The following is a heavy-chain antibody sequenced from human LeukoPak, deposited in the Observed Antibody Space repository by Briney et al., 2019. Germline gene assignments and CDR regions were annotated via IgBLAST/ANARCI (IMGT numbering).Heavy chain of an antibody. J-gene: IGHJ4*02. Sequence: PGGSLRLSCAASGFTFSSYGMHWVRQAPGKGLEWVAVISYDGSNKYYADSVKGRFTISRDNSKNTLYLQMNSLRAEDTAVYYCAKDEVVGATFKPNYFDYWGQGTLVTVSS. D-gene: IGHD1-26*01. CDR1: GFTFSSYG. CDR2: ISYDGSNK. V-gene: IGHV3-30*18. CDR3: AKDEVVGATFKPNYFDY.